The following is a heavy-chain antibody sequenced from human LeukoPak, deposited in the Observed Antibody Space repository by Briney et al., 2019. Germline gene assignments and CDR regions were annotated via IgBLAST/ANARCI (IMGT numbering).Heavy chain of an antibody. CDR2: IIPLLGTA. Sequence: GASVKVSCTASGGTFSSYAFSWVRQAPGQGLEWMGGIIPLLGTANYAQKFQGRVTITADTSSSTVYMELRSLRSDDTAVYYCARGSRTGWYYFDYWGQGTLVTVSS. CDR3: ARGSRTGWYYFDY. CDR1: GGTFSSYA. J-gene: IGHJ4*02. D-gene: IGHD6-19*01. V-gene: IGHV1-69*06.